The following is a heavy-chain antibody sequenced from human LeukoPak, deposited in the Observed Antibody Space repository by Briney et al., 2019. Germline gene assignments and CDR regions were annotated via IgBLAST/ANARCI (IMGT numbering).Heavy chain of an antibody. V-gene: IGHV3-7*03. Sequence: GGSLRVSCAASGFTFSNYWMTWVRQAPGKGLEWVANIKRDGSEKYYVDSVKGRFTISRDNTKNSLYLQMNSLRAEDTAVYYCTRPETAVAGLPFDYWGQGTLVTVSS. CDR2: IKRDGSEK. CDR1: GFTFSNYW. D-gene: IGHD6-19*01. J-gene: IGHJ4*02. CDR3: TRPETAVAGLPFDY.